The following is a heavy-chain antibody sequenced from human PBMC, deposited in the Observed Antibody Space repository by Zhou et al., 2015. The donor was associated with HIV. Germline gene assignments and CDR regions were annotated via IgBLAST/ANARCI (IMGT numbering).Heavy chain of an antibody. CDR3: ATGRGDEYYFDY. Sequence: QVQLLQSGAELKKPGSSVKVSCTASGGTFSSYSISWVRQAPGQGLEWLGGIVPVFGTTNYAEKFQARATITADESTSTAYMELSNLRSEDTAIYYCATGRGDEYYFDYWGQGTLVTVSS. D-gene: IGHD3-10*01. CDR2: IVPVFGTT. CDR1: GGTFSSYS. J-gene: IGHJ4*02. V-gene: IGHV1-69*01.